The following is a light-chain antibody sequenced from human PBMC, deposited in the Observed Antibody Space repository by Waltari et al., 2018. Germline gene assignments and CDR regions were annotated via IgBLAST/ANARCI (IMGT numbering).Light chain of an antibody. CDR1: ESVLYSSNNKNH. J-gene: IGKJ4*01. Sequence: DIVMTPSPESLAVSLGEGATTNCYTTESVLYSSNNKNHLAWYQQKPGQPPKLLLYWASTRTSGIPDRFSGSGSETDFTLTVTGLQAEDVAVYYCQQYYSTPLTFGGGTKVEIK. CDR3: QQYYSTPLT. V-gene: IGKV4-1*01. CDR2: WAS.